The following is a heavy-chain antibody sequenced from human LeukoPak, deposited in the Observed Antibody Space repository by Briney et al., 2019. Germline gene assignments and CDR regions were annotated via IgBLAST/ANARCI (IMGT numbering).Heavy chain of an antibody. CDR1: GGFIGSYY. V-gene: IGHV4-59*01. J-gene: IGHJ6*02. CDR3: ARGYGGYRASHAMDV. D-gene: IGHD5-12*01. Sequence: PSETLSLTCSVSGGFIGSYYWSWIRQPPGKRLEWIGYIYYSGSTKYNPSLESRATISIDTSKNQFSLNVSSVTAADTAVYFCARGYGGYRASHAMDVWGQGTTVIVS. CDR2: IYYSGST.